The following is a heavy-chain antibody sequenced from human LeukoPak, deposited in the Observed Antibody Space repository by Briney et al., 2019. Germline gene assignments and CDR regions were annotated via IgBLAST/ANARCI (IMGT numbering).Heavy chain of an antibody. CDR2: ISTYNGNT. V-gene: IGHV1-18*01. D-gene: IGHD1-26*01. Sequence: GASVKVSCKASGGTFSSYAISWVRQAPGQGLEWMGWISTYNGNTNYAQKLQGRVTMTTETSTSTAYMELRSLRSDDTAVYYCARVSYLVRTTPRGDDAFDIWGQGTMVTVSS. CDR1: GGTFSSYA. J-gene: IGHJ3*02. CDR3: ARVSYLVRTTPRGDDAFDI.